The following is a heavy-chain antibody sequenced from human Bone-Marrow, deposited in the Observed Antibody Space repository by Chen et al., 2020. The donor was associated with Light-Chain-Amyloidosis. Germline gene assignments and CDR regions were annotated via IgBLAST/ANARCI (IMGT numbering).Heavy chain of an antibody. Sequence: EVQLLESGGGVVQPGTSLRLSCAASGFTFSRHSMHWVRQAPGKGLEWVAAISGSGGSTYYADSVKGRFTISRDNSKNTLYLQMNSLRAEDTAVYYCAKVPPTVTTVIYYYMDVWGKGTTVTVSS. CDR3: AKVPPTVTTVIYYYMDV. D-gene: IGHD4-17*01. CDR1: GFTFSRHS. CDR2: ISGSGGST. J-gene: IGHJ6*03. V-gene: IGHV3-23*01.